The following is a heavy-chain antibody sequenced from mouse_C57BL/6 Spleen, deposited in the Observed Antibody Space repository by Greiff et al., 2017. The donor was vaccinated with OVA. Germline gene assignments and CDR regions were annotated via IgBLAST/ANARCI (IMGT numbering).Heavy chain of an antibody. V-gene: IGHV2-2*01. Sequence: QVQLQQSGPGLVQPSQSLSITCTVSGFSLTSYGVHWVRQSPGKGLEWLGVIWSGGSTDYNAAFISRLSISKDNSKSQVFFKMNSLQADDTAIYYCARKDDYGYFDVWGTGTTVTVSS. D-gene: IGHD2-3*01. CDR1: GFSLTSYG. CDR2: IWSGGST. CDR3: ARKDDYGYFDV. J-gene: IGHJ1*03.